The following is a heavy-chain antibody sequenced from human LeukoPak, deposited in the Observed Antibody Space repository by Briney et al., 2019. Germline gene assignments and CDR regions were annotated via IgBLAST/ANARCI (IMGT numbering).Heavy chain of an antibody. D-gene: IGHD3-22*01. CDR1: GFTFSSYG. CDR3: AKARGLIGGAFDI. J-gene: IGHJ3*02. V-gene: IGHV3-30*18. CDR2: ISYDGSNK. Sequence: GGSLRLSCAASGFTFSSYGMHWVRQAPGKGLEWVAVISYDGSNKYYADSVKGRFTISRDNSKNSLYLQMNSLRTEDTALYYCAKARGLIGGAFDIWGQGTMVTVSS.